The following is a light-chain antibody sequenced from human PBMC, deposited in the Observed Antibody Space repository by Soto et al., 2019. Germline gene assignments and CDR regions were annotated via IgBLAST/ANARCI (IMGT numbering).Light chain of an antibody. CDR2: EVR. CDR1: SSDVGAYNY. CDR3: SSYTSSSPWV. V-gene: IGLV2-14*01. Sequence: QSALTQPASVSGSPGQSITISCTGTSSDVGAYNYVSWYQQHPGKAPKLMIYEVRNRPSGVSNRFSGSKSGNTASLTISGLQAEDEADYYFSSYTSSSPWVFGTGTKVTVL. J-gene: IGLJ1*01.